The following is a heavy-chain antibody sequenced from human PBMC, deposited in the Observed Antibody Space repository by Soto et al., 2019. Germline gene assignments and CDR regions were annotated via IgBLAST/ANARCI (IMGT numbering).Heavy chain of an antibody. D-gene: IGHD6-19*01. Sequence: SETLSLTCTVSGGSVRSGRYYWSWIRQPPGKGLEWIGYVFYSGSTRYNPSLNSRVTISVDTSKNQFSLKLTSVTAADTAMYYCARVPLPSVAVADVYYSDYWGQGTLVTVSS. CDR1: GGSVRSGRYY. CDR3: ARVPLPSVAVADVYYSDY. J-gene: IGHJ4*02. V-gene: IGHV4-61*01. CDR2: VFYSGST.